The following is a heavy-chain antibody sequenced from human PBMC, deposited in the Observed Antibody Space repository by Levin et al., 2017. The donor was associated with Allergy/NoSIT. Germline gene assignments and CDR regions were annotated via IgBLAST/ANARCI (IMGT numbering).Heavy chain of an antibody. CDR3: ARGRTVRYYGLGV. Sequence: SETLSLTCAVYGGSFSGYYWSWIRQPPGKGLEWIGEINHSGSTNYNPSLKSRVTISVDTSKNQFSLKLSSVTAADTAVYYCARGRTVRYYGLGVWGKGTTVTVSS. CDR1: GGSFSGYY. CDR2: INHSGST. D-gene: IGHD1-1*01. J-gene: IGHJ6*04. V-gene: IGHV4-34*01.